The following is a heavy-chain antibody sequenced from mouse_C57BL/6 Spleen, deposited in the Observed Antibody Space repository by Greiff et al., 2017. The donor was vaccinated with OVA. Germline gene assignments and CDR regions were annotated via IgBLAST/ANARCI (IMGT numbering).Heavy chain of an antibody. CDR3: ARSLIYYDYDEGYFDY. D-gene: IGHD2-4*01. Sequence: EVKVVESGGGLVQPGGSLSLSCAASGFTFTDYYMSWVRQPPGKALEWLGFIRNKANGYTTEYSASVKGRFTISRDNSQSILYLQMNALRAEDSATYYCARSLIYYDYDEGYFDYWGQGTTLTVSS. CDR1: GFTFTDYY. CDR2: IRNKANGYTT. J-gene: IGHJ2*01. V-gene: IGHV7-3*01.